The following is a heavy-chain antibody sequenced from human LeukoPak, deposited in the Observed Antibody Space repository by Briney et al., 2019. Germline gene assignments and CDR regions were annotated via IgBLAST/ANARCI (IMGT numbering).Heavy chain of an antibody. CDR1: GFTFSSYG. D-gene: IGHD2-2*01. J-gene: IGHJ4*02. Sequence: GGSLRLSCAASGFTFSSYGMSWVRQAPGKGLEWVSAISGSGGSTYYADSVKGRFTISRDNSKNTLYLQMNSRRAEDTAVYYCARVNCSSTSCYQFTPAFFDSWGQGTLVTVSS. CDR3: ARVNCSSTSCYQFTPAFFDS. CDR2: ISGSGGST. V-gene: IGHV3-23*01.